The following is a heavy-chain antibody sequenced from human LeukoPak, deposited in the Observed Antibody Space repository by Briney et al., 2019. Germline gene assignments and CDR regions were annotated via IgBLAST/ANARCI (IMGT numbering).Heavy chain of an antibody. CDR1: GYTLTELS. D-gene: IGHD3-10*01. V-gene: IGHV1-24*01. CDR3: ARDKRGSGTTFDI. CDR2: FDPEDGET. Sequence: ASVKVSCKVSGYTLTELSMHWVRQAPGKGLEWMGGFDPEDGETIYAQKFQGRVTMTRDTSISTAYIELSRLKSDDTAVYYCARDKRGSGTTFDIWGQGTLVTVSS. J-gene: IGHJ3*02.